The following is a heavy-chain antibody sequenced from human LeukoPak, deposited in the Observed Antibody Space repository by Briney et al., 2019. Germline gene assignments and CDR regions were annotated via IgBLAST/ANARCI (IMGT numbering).Heavy chain of an antibody. CDR1: GGSISSYY. CDR2: IYYSGST. CDR3: ARVKDDSSGYSHDAFDI. Sequence: SETLSLTCTVSGGSISSYYWSWIRQPPGKGLEWIGYIYYSGSTNYNPSLKSRVTISLDTSKNQFYLKLSSVTAADTAVYYCARVKDDSSGYSHDAFDIWGQGTMVTVSS. D-gene: IGHD3-22*01. V-gene: IGHV4-59*13. J-gene: IGHJ3*02.